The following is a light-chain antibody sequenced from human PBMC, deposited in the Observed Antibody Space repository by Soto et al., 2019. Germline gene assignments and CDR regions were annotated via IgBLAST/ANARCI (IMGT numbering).Light chain of an antibody. CDR2: GAS. Sequence: EIMMTQSPATLSVSPGERATLSCRASQSVSSNLAWYQQKPGQAPRLLIYGASTRATGITARFSGSGSGTGFTLTISSLQSEDFAVYYCQQYNNWPPWTFGQGTKVDNK. V-gene: IGKV3-15*01. CDR3: QQYNNWPPWT. J-gene: IGKJ1*01. CDR1: QSVSSN.